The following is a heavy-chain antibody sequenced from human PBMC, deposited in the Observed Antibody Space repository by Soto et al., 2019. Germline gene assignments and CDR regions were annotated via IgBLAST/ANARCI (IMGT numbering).Heavy chain of an antibody. D-gene: IGHD3-10*01. CDR1: GGSISSGGYY. V-gene: IGHV4-31*03. CDR2: IYYSGST. Sequence: PSETLSLTCTVSGGSISSGGYYWSWIRQHPGKGLEWIGYIYYSGSTYYNPSLKSRVTISVDTSKNQFSLKLSSVTAADTAVYYCERDGSGSSYYYGMDVWGQGTTVTVSS. CDR3: ERDGSGSSYYYGMDV. J-gene: IGHJ6*02.